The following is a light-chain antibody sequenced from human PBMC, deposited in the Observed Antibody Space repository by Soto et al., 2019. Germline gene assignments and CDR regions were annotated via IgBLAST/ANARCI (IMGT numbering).Light chain of an antibody. J-gene: IGLJ1*01. V-gene: IGLV1-40*01. CDR1: SSNIGAGFA. Sequence: QSVLTQPPSVSGAPGQTITISRSGTSSNIGAGFAVHWYQHLPGTAPRLLIYDNTNRPSGVPDRFSGSRSGASASLAITGLQADDEGDYYWQSSDKSPDSSYVFGSGTKVTVL. CDR2: DNT. CDR3: QSSDKSPDSSYV.